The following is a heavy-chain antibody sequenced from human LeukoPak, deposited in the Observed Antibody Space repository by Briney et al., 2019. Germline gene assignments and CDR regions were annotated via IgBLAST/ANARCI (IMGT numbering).Heavy chain of an antibody. J-gene: IGHJ3*02. V-gene: IGHV1-8*01. CDR2: MNPNSGNT. CDR1: GYTFTSYD. CDR3: AKRYCSGGSCYGLVGFAFDI. Sequence: ASVKVSCKASGYTFTSYDINWVRQATGQGLEWMGWMNPNSGNTGYAQKFQGRVTMTRNTSISTAYMELSSLRSEDTAVYYCAKRYCSGGSCYGLVGFAFDIWGQGTMVTVSS. D-gene: IGHD2-15*01.